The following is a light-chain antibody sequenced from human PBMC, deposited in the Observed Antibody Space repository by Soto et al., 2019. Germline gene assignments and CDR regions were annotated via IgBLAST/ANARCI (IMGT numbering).Light chain of an antibody. CDR2: DVN. V-gene: IGLV2-11*01. CDR3: LSFAGSYEV. J-gene: IGLJ2*01. Sequence: QSALTQPRSVSESPGQSVTISCTGTSSDFDAYDYVSWYQQHPGKVPKLMIYDVNKRPSGVPHRFSGSNSGKTAFLTISGLQAEDEAYYYCLSFAGSYEVFGGGTKLTVL. CDR1: SSDFDAYDY.